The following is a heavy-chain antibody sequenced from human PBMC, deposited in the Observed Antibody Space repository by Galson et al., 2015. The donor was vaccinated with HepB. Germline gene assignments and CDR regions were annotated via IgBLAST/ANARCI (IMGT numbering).Heavy chain of an antibody. J-gene: IGHJ4*02. CDR2: ISYDGSNK. CDR3: ASHV. CDR1: GFTFSSYA. Sequence: SLRLSCAASGFTFSSYAMHWVRQAPGKGLEWVAVISYDGSNKYYADSVKGRFTISRDNSKNTLYLQMNSLRAEDTAVYYCASHVWGQGTLVTVSS. V-gene: IGHV3-30-3*01.